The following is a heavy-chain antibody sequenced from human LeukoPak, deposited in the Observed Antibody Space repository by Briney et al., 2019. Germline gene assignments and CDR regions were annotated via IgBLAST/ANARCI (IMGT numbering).Heavy chain of an antibody. CDR1: GGSISSGGYY. CDR2: IYYSGST. D-gene: IGHD6-19*01. J-gene: IGHJ5*02. Sequence: SQTLSLTCTVSGGSISSGGYYWSWIRQHPGKGLEWIGYIYYSGSTYYNPSLKSRVTISVDTSKNQFSLKPSSVTAADTAVYYCARDLSGGNWFDPWGQGTLVTVSS. CDR3: ARDLSGGNWFDP. V-gene: IGHV4-31*03.